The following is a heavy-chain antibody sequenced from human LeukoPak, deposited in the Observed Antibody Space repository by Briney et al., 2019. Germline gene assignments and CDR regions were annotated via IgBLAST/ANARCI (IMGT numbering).Heavy chain of an antibody. J-gene: IGHJ4*02. CDR3: AKHLYYDSGAYHTLSSFDY. V-gene: IGHV3-23*01. CDR1: GFTFSSYA. D-gene: IGHD3-22*01. CDR2: ISGSGGST. Sequence: GGSLRLSCEASGFTFSSYAMTWVRQAPGKGLQWVSAISGSGGSTYYADSVKGRFTISRDNSKNTLYVQMNSLRAEDTAVYYCAKHLYYDSGAYHTLSSFDYWGQGTLVTVSS.